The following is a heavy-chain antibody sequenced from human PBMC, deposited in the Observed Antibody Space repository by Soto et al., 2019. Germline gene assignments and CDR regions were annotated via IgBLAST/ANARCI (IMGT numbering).Heavy chain of an antibody. CDR1: GDSVSKYY. D-gene: IGHD6-19*01. CDR2: IHSTRSP. CDR3: ARDREAGYNFYYGMDV. V-gene: IGHV4-4*07. J-gene: IGHJ6*02. Sequence: SETLSLTCTVSGDSVSKYYWNWIRQPAGKGLEWIGRIHSTRSPNYNPSLKGRVTLSVDTSTNQVSLRLASVTAADTAIYYCARDREAGYNFYYGMDVWGQGTTVTVSS.